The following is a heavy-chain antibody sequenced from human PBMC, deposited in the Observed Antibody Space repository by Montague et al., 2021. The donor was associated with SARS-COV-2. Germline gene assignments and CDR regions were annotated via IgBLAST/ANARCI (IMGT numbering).Heavy chain of an antibody. CDR1: GGSISSYY. D-gene: IGHD4-23*01. J-gene: IGHJ4*02. CDR2: IYYSWST. CDR3: ACQRKATVVTDLLFDY. V-gene: IGHV4-59*08. Sequence: SETLSLTCTVSGGSISSYYWSWIRQPPGKGLEWIGYIYYSWSTNYNPSLKSRVTISVDTSKNQVSLKLSSVTAADTAAYYCACQRKATVVTDLLFDYWGQGTLVTVSS.